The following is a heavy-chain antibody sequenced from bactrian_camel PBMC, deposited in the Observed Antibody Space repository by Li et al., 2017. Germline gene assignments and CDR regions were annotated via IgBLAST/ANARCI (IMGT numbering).Heavy chain of an antibody. D-gene: IGHD3*01. Sequence: HVQLVEFGGGSVQAGGSLRLSCAVTGNIRQSQCVAWFRHGPGYADSVKGRFTISRDNAKNTLYLQLNSLKTEDTATYYCAGDLSYVPNDYWGQGTQVTVS. CDR3: AGDLSYVPNDY. J-gene: IGHJ4*01. V-gene: IGHV3-2*01. CDR1: GNIRQSQC.